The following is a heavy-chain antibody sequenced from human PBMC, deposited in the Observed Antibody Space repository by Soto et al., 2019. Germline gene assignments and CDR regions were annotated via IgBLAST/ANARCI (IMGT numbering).Heavy chain of an antibody. V-gene: IGHV3-30-3*01. CDR1: GFTFSSYA. CDR2: ISYDGSNK. Sequence: GGSLRLSCAASGFTFSSYAMHWVRQAPGKGLEWVAVISYDGSNKYYADSVKGRFTISRDNSKNTLYLQMNSLRAEDTAVYYCARDGIPGYQKLGHFDYWGQGTLVTVSS. D-gene: IGHD5-12*01. J-gene: IGHJ4*02. CDR3: ARDGIPGYQKLGHFDY.